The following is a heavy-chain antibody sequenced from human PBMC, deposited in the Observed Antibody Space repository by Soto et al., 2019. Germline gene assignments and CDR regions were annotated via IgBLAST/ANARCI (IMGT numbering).Heavy chain of an antibody. V-gene: IGHV3-21*01. CDR1: GCPLEKYG. J-gene: IGHJ4*02. D-gene: IGHD1-20*01. CDR2: ISFSGDYI. CDR3: ARATYNWNQEY. Sequence: PGGSLRLSCAGSGCPLEKYGMNWVRQAPGKGLEWASSISFSGDYIYYADSVKGRFTISRDNARNSLYLQMKRLGVEARALYFCARATYNWNQEYWGQGT.